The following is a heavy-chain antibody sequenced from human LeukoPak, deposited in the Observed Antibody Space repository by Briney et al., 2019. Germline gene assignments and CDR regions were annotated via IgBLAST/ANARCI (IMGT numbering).Heavy chain of an antibody. Sequence: SETLSLTCSVSGGAISSWWWSWIRQPAGKGLEWIGRIIPSGGTDYNPSLKSRVTMSLDTSKNQLSLELSSVTAADTAVYYCATGSGDLDHWCQGTLVTVSS. CDR3: ATGSGDLDH. CDR2: IIPSGGT. V-gene: IGHV4-4*07. D-gene: IGHD3-10*01. J-gene: IGHJ4*02. CDR1: GGAISSWW.